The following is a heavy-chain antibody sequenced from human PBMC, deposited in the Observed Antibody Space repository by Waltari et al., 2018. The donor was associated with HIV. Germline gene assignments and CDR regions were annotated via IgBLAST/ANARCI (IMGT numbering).Heavy chain of an antibody. V-gene: IGHV3-9*01. CDR3: ARDRSIVSRHYDNTGSPYLDA. Sequence: EVRLVESGGGFVQSGRSLRLSCATSGFTFGDYAMHWVRQLPGGCLAWVATITWSGSIIAYGDSVKGRFTIVRDNAKASLYLNMNNLRSDDTAVYFCARDRSIVSRHYDNTGSPYLDAWGQGTLVTVSS. CDR2: ITWSGSII. D-gene: IGHD3-22*01. J-gene: IGHJ4*02. CDR1: GFTFGDYA.